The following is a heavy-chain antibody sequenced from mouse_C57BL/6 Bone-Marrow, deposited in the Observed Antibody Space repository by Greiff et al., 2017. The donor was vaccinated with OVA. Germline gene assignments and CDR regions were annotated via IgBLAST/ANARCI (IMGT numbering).Heavy chain of an antibody. D-gene: IGHD2-4*01. V-gene: IGHV1-74*01. Sequence: VKLQQPGAELVKPGASVKVSCKASGYTFTSYWMHWVKQRPGQGLEWIGRIHPSDSDTNYNQKFKGKATLTVDKSSSTAYMQLSSLTSEDSAVYYCANSPRWYDYDGYYAMDYWGQGTSVTVSS. J-gene: IGHJ4*01. CDR2: IHPSDSDT. CDR1: GYTFTSYW. CDR3: ANSPRWYDYDGYYAMDY.